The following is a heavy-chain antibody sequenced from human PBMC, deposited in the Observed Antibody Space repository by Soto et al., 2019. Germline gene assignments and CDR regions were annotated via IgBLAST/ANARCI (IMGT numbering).Heavy chain of an antibody. CDR2: IIPIFGTA. CDR1: GGTFSSYA. CDR3: ARPLQPHYCYSSGAFDY. Sequence: SVKVSCKASGGTFSSYAISWVRQAPGQGLEWMGGIIPIFGTANYAQKFQGRGTITADEATSTAYMELSSLRSEDTAVYYCARPLQPHYCYSSGAFDYWGQGTLVTVSS. V-gene: IGHV1-69*13. D-gene: IGHD3-22*01. J-gene: IGHJ4*02.